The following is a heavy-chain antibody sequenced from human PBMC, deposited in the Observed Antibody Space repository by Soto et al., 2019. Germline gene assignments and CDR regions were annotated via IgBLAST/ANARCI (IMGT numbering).Heavy chain of an antibody. D-gene: IGHD2-15*01. V-gene: IGHV3-66*01. J-gene: IGHJ3*02. CDR2: ISNGGDT. CDR1: GLIVSSTY. Sequence: EVQLVESGGGLVQPGGSLRLSCAASGLIVSSTYMSWVRQAPGKGLEWVSVISNGGDTHYADSVKGRFSLSRDISNNTLHLQMSSLRVEDMAVYYCAREPRYCSGGSCSITGDAFDIWGQGTMVTVSS. CDR3: AREPRYCSGGSCSITGDAFDI.